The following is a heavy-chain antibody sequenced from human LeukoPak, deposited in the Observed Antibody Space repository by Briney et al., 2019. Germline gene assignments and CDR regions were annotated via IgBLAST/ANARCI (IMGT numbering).Heavy chain of an antibody. V-gene: IGHV2-5*02. CDR2: IYWDDDK. CDR3: AHSLRTTVVKYNTDAFDI. Sequence: SGPTLVKPTQTLTLTCTFSGFSLSTSGVGVGWIRQPPGKALEWLALIYWDDDKRYSPSLKSRLTITKDTSKNQVVLTMTNMDPVDTATYYCAHSLRTTVVKYNTDAFDIWGQGTMVTVSS. CDR1: GFSLSTSGVG. D-gene: IGHD4-23*01. J-gene: IGHJ3*02.